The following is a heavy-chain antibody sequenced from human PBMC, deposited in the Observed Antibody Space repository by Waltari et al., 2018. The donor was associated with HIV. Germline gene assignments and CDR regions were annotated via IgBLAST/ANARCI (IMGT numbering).Heavy chain of an antibody. Sequence: VQLMESGGGVVQPGKSLRLSCATSGCTLGSSGIHWVRQAPGKGLEWLAVINYDGSNKFYAESVKGRFLISSDNSKNTLFLQMNSLRDEDTVLYYCARDKAPYSSSSAVDYWGQGTLVTVS. D-gene: IGHD6-6*01. CDR3: ARDKAPYSSSSAVDY. V-gene: IGHV3-33*01. J-gene: IGHJ4*02. CDR2: INYDGSNK. CDR1: GCTLGSSG.